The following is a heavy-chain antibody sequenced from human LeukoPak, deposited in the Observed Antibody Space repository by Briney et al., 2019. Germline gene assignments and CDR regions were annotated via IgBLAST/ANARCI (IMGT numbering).Heavy chain of an antibody. V-gene: IGHV5-51*01. CDR1: GYSFTSYW. CDR2: IYPGDSDT. J-gene: IGHJ5*02. D-gene: IGHD2-21*02. Sequence: GESLKISCKGSGYSFTSYWIGWVRQMPGKGLEWMGIIYPGDSDTRYSPSFQGQVTISADKSISTPYLQWSSLKASDTAMYYCARQMVVTAIPGWFDPWGQGTLVTVSS. CDR3: ARQMVVTAIPGWFDP.